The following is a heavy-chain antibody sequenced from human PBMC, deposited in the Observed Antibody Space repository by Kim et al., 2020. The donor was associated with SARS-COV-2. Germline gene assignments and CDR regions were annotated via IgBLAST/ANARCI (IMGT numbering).Heavy chain of an antibody. CDR3: ARGSGSYYIH. CDR2: VKQDGGER. J-gene: IGHJ4*02. CDR1: GFTFSSYW. Sequence: GGSLRLSCAASGFTFSSYWMSWVRQAPGKGLEWVANVKQDGGERNYVDSVKGRFTISRDNAKNSLYLQMDSLRVEDTAVYYCARGSGSYYIHWGQGTLVT. V-gene: IGHV3-7*01. D-gene: IGHD3-10*01.